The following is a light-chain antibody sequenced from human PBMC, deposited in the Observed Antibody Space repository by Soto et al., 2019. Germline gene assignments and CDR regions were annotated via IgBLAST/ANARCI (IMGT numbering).Light chain of an antibody. CDR3: QQYGSSPIT. CDR1: QSVTSGY. V-gene: IGKV3-20*01. J-gene: IGKJ5*01. Sequence: EIVLTQSPGTLSLSPGERATISCRASQSVTSGYLAWYQQKPGQAPRLLIYAASSRATGIPDRFSGSGSGTDFTLTISRLEPEDFVVYYCQQYGSSPITFGQGTRLEIK. CDR2: AAS.